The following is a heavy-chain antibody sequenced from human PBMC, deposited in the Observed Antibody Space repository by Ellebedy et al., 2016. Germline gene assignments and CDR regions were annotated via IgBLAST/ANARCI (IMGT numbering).Heavy chain of an antibody. CDR2: IYNSGST. D-gene: IGHD2-15*01. CDR1: GASISLSSYY. CDR3: ARQIVVVVATRDYYGLDV. J-gene: IGHJ6*02. Sequence: GSLRLXXSVSGASISLSSYYWSCVRQPPGKGLEWIVYIYNSGSTNYSPSLKSRVTISVDTSKNQFSLILSSVTAADTAVYYCARQIVVVVATRDYYGLDVWGQGTTVTVSS. V-gene: IGHV4-61*05.